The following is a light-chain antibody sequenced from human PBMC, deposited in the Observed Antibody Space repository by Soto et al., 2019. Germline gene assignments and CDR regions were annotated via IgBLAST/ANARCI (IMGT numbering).Light chain of an antibody. V-gene: IGLV1-40*01. CDR3: QSYNSSRSCSV. Sequence: SVLTQPPSVCGAPGQSCTSSCTGNSYNIGGRYDVHWYQQLPGTAPKLLISGSSNRPAGVPDRFSDYKAGTSASLATTGPQAEDEADYYCQSYNSSRSCSVFGTGTKVTVL. CDR2: GSS. CDR1: SYNIGGRYD. J-gene: IGLJ1*01.